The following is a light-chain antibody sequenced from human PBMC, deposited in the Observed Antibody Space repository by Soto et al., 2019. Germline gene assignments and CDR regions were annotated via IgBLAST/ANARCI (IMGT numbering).Light chain of an antibody. CDR2: DVS. CDR1: SSDVGGYNY. J-gene: IGLJ2*01. V-gene: IGLV2-14*01. Sequence: QSVLTQPASVSGSPGQSITISCTGTSSDVGGYNYVSWYQQHPGKAPKLMIYDVSNRPSGVSNRFAGTKSGNTASLTISGLQDEDEADYYCSSDTSRSTVVFGGGTKLTVL. CDR3: SSDTSRSTVV.